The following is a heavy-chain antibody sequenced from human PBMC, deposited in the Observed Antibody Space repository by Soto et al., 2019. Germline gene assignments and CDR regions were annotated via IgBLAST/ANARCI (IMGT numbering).Heavy chain of an antibody. CDR3: ARDNLRYDYGDYVEFGWFDP. Sequence: SETLCLTCTVSDGYIRSYYWSWIRQKPGKGLEWIGYIYYSGSTNYNPSLKSRVTISVDTSKNQFSLKLSSVTAADTAVYYCARDNLRYDYGDYVEFGWFDPWGQGTLVTVSS. D-gene: IGHD4-17*01. CDR2: IYYSGST. CDR1: DGYIRSYY. J-gene: IGHJ5*02. V-gene: IGHV4-59*01.